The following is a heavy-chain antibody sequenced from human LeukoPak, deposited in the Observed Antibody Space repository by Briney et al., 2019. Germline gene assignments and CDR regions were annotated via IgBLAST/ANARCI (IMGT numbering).Heavy chain of an antibody. D-gene: IGHD2-2*01. V-gene: IGHV4-30-2*01. CDR1: GGSISSGGYS. J-gene: IGHJ4*02. Sequence: PSETLSLTCAVSGGSISSGGYSWSWIRQPPGKGLEWIGYIYHSGSTYDNPSLKSRVTISVDRSKNQFSLQLSSVTAADTAVYYCARDQCSSTSCYWDYWGQGTLVTVSS. CDR2: IYHSGST. CDR3: ARDQCSSTSCYWDY.